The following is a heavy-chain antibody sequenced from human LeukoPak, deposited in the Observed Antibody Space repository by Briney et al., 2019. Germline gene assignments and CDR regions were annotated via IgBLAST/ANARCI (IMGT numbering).Heavy chain of an antibody. CDR3: ARGYNDYDPPDY. V-gene: IGHV3-30*04. CDR1: GFTFSDYA. Sequence: GGSLRLSCAASGFTFSDYAMHWVRQAPGKGLGRVAVRSYDGSNKYYADSVKGRFTISRDTSKNTLYLQLNSLRAADTAVYYCARGYNDYDPPDYWGQGTLVTVSS. D-gene: IGHD3-3*01. CDR2: RSYDGSNK. J-gene: IGHJ4*02.